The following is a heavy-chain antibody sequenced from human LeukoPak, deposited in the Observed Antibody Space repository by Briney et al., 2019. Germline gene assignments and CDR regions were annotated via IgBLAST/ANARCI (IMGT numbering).Heavy chain of an antibody. V-gene: IGHV3-7*01. CDR1: GFTFSSYW. CDR2: IKQDGSEK. J-gene: IGHJ4*02. Sequence: GGSLRLPCAASGFTFSSYWMSWVRQAPGKGLEWVANIKQDGSEKYYVDSVKGRFTISRDNAKNSLYLQMNSLRAEDTAVYYCAREGRGYSYHPLDYWVQGTLVTVSS. D-gene: IGHD5-18*01. CDR3: AREGRGYSYHPLDY.